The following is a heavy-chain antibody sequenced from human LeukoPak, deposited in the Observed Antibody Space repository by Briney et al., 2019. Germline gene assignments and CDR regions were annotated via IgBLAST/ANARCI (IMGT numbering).Heavy chain of an antibody. CDR2: IYHSGST. D-gene: IGHD4-17*01. Sequence: SETLSLTCTVSGGSINNYYWTWIRQPPGKGLEWIGYIYHSGSTYYNPSLKSRVTISVDRSKNQFSLKLSSVTAADTAVYYCARGGGDYVPRYWGQGTLVTVSS. CDR3: ARGGGDYVPRY. V-gene: IGHV4-59*12. CDR1: GGSINNYY. J-gene: IGHJ4*02.